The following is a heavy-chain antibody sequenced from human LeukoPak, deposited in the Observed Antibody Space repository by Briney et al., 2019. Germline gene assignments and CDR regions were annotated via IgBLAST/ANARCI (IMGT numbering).Heavy chain of an antibody. CDR1: GGSFSGYY. V-gene: IGHV4-34*01. J-gene: IGHJ4*02. CDR2: INHSGST. Sequence: PSETLSLTCAVYGGSFSGYYWSWLRQPPGKGLEWLGEINHSGSTNYNPSLKSRVTISVDTSKNQFTLKLSSVTAADTAVYYCARSRRFGYSSTWYYFDYWGQGTLVTVSS. CDR3: ARSRRFGYSSTWYYFDY. D-gene: IGHD5-18*01.